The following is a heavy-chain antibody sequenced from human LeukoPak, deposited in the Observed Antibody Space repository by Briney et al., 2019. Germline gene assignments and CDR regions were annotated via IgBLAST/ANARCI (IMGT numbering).Heavy chain of an antibody. CDR2: ALSSGGT. Sequence: PSETLSLTCTVSGDSVRNYHWSWIRQPAGKGLEWIGRALSSGGTVYSPSLESRVTMSLDTSTNQVSLTLQYVTAADTAKYYCARSRKGGGAVDFWGQGILVTVSS. J-gene: IGHJ4*02. V-gene: IGHV4-4*07. CDR3: ARSRKGGGAVDF. CDR1: GDSVRNYH. D-gene: IGHD3-16*01.